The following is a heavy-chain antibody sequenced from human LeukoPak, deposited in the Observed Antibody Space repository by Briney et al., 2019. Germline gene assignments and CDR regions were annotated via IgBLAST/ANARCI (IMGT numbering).Heavy chain of an antibody. Sequence: GGSLRLSCAASGFPFSRYSMSWVRQAPGEGTEWASSITSSSSKKDYVDSVKGRFTVSRDNAKNSLYLQMDSLRVEDTAVYYCARDPPSRGTRYFDYWGQGILVTVSS. CDR3: ARDPPSRGTRYFDY. D-gene: IGHD3-16*01. CDR2: ITSSSSKK. CDR1: GFPFSRYS. V-gene: IGHV3-21*01. J-gene: IGHJ4*02.